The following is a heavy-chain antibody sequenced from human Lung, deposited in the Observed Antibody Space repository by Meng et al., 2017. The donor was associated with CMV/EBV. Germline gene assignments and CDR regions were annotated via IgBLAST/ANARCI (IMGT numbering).Heavy chain of an antibody. J-gene: IGHJ4*02. D-gene: IGHD2-21*02. CDR3: AKDEAQYCGADCYILDY. Sequence: FTFRMYGMHWVRQAQGKGLEWLAVISFEGRNEEYAECGKGRFNISRDNSKNTLSLEMNSLRPQDTAVYYCAKDEAQYCGADCYILDYWAQGILVTVSS. CDR2: ISFEGRNE. V-gene: IGHV3-30*18. CDR1: FTFRMYG.